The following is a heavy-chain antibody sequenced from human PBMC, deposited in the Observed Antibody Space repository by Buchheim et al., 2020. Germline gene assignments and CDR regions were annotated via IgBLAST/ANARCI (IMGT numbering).Heavy chain of an antibody. V-gene: IGHV3-23*01. J-gene: IGHJ6*02. CDR2: IIGSGSRT. CDR3: AKGGYCSSSDCYRAYYYYNMDA. CDR1: GFTFNNYA. D-gene: IGHD2-2*01. Sequence: EVQLLESGGGLVQPGGSLRLSGAASGFTFNNYAMNWVRQVPGKGLEWVSGIIGSGSRTYYADSVKGRLTISRDNSKGTLYLQMNSLRVEDTAVYYCAKGGYCSSSDCYRAYYYYNMDAWGQGTT.